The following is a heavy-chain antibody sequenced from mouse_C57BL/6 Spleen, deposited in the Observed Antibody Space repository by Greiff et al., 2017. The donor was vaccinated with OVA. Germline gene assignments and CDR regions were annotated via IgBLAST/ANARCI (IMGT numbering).Heavy chain of an antibody. CDR2: INPGSDYT. CDR1: GYTFTSHT. J-gene: IGHJ2*01. CDR3: NRATMVKTLDY. Sequence: QVQLKESGAELARPGVSVKMSCKASGYTFTSHTMHWVKQRPGQGLEWIGYINPGSDYTKYNQKFKDKATLTADKSSSTAYLQLSSLTSEEYAVYVCNRATMVKTLDYWGQGTPLTVSS. D-gene: IGHD2-2*01. V-gene: IGHV1-4*01.